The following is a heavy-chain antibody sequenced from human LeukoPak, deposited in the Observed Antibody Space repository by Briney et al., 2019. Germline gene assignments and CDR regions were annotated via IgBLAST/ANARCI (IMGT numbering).Heavy chain of an antibody. CDR1: GFTLSTYW. CDR2: IKPAGSEK. V-gene: IGHV3-7*01. CDR3: ARAPYQLLSNFDY. Sequence: GGSLRLSCAASGFTLSTYWMSWVRQAPGKGLEWVANIKPAGSEKYYVDSVKGRFTISRDNTKNSLYLHMNSLRAEDTAVYYCARAPYQLLSNFDYWGQGILVTVSS. J-gene: IGHJ4*02. D-gene: IGHD2-2*01.